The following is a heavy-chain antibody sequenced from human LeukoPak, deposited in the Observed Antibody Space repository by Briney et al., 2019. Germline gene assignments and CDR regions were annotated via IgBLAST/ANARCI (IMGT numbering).Heavy chain of an antibody. CDR3: AKEYYYDSSGPLDY. CDR2: IKQDGSEK. Sequence: GGSLRLSCVGSGFTFTTYWMSWVRQAPGKGLEWVANIKQDGSEKYYVDSVKGRFTISRDNAKNSLYLQMNSLRAEGTAVYYCAKEYYYDSSGPLDYWGQGTLVTVSS. D-gene: IGHD3-22*01. CDR1: GFTFTTYW. J-gene: IGHJ4*02. V-gene: IGHV3-7*01.